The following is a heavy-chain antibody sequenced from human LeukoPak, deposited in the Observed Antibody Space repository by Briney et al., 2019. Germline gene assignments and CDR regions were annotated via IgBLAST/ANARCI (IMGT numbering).Heavy chain of an antibody. CDR2: MNPNSGNT. D-gene: IGHD6-6*01. Sequence: ASVKVSCKASGYTFTSYDINWVRQATGQGLEWMGWMNPNSGNTGYAQKFQGRVTMTRNTSISTAYMELSSLRSEDTAVYYCARREKGDTGDSSSFDYWGQGTLATVSS. CDR3: ARREKGDTGDSSSFDY. J-gene: IGHJ4*02. V-gene: IGHV1-8*01. CDR1: GYTFTSYD.